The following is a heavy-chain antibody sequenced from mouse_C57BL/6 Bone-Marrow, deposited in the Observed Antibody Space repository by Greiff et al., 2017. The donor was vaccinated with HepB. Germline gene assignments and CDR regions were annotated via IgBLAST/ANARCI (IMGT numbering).Heavy chain of an antibody. CDR1: GYTFTSYG. D-gene: IGHD1-1*01. J-gene: IGHJ2*01. CDR2: IYPRSGNT. Sequence: QVHVKQSGAELARPGASVKLSCKASGYTFTSYGISWVKQRTGQGLEWIGEIYPRSGNTYYNEKFKGKATLTADKSSSTAYMELRSLTSEDSAVYFCARSGSSPCYWGQGTTLTVSS. V-gene: IGHV1-81*01. CDR3: ARSGSSPCY.